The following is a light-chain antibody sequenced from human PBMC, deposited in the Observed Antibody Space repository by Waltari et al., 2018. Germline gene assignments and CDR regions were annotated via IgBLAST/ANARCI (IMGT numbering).Light chain of an antibody. Sequence: QSVLTQPPSASGTPGQRGTISCSGISANIRSTLVNCYHQLPGTAPKLLIYRNNQRPSGVPDRFSGSKSGTSASLAISGLRSEDEADYYCAAWDDSLSGQVFGGGTKLTVL. V-gene: IGLV1-47*01. J-gene: IGLJ2*01. CDR2: RNN. CDR1: SANIRSTL. CDR3: AAWDDSLSGQV.